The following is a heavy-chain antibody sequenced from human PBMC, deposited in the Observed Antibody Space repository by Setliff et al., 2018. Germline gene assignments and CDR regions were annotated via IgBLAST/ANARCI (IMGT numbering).Heavy chain of an antibody. CDR1: GGSMITNDYF. D-gene: IGHD6-6*01. J-gene: IGHJ2*01. CDR2: INYHGNIFHDGTTHST. Sequence: PSETLSLTCTVSGGSMITNDYFWGWIRQPPGKGLEWIGSINYHGNIFHDGTTHSTYYNPSLKSRVTISIDTSKSQFSLKLSSVTAADTALYYCARNPDYLQYSFDLWGRGTLVTVPQ. V-gene: IGHV4-39*07. CDR3: ARNPDYLQYSFDL.